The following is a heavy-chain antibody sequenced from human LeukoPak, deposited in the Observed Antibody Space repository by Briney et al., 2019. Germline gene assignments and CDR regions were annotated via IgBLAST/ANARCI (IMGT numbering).Heavy chain of an antibody. Sequence: GASVKVSCKASGYTFTYFDLHWVRQAPGQGLEWMGWINTNTGNPTYAQGFTGRFVFSLDTSVSTAYLQISSLKAEDTAVYYCARRGIHAFDIWGQGTMVTVSS. J-gene: IGHJ3*02. CDR3: ARRGIHAFDI. V-gene: IGHV7-4-1*02. CDR2: INTNTGNP. CDR1: GYTFTYFD.